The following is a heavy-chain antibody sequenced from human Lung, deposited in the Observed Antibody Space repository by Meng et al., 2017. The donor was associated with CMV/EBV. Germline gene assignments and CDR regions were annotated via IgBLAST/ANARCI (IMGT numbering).Heavy chain of an antibody. CDR2: INPMNGDA. CDR1: GYTFTGYY. J-gene: IGHJ4*02. D-gene: IGHD3-10*02. Sequence: ASXXVSXKASGYTFTGYYIHWMRQAPGQGLEWMGWINPMNGDAKYAQKFQGRVTMTRDTSINKDSVDVSNLRSDDTALYYCARGGWGRTYVPVDSWGQGTLVTGSS. CDR3: ARGGWGRTYVPVDS. V-gene: IGHV1-2*02.